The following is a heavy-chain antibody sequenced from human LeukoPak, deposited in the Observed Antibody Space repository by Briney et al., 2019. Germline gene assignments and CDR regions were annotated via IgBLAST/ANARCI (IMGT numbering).Heavy chain of an antibody. CDR3: ARYGRLGGESFDY. Sequence: GGSLRLSCAASGFXFSSYEINWVRQAPGKGQEWVSYISTSVSTTYYADSVKGRFTISRDNGKNSLYLQMNSLRDEDTAVYYCARYGRLGGESFDYWGQGTLVTVSS. CDR1: GFXFSSYE. D-gene: IGHD2-21*01. CDR2: ISTSVSTT. J-gene: IGHJ4*02. V-gene: IGHV3-48*03.